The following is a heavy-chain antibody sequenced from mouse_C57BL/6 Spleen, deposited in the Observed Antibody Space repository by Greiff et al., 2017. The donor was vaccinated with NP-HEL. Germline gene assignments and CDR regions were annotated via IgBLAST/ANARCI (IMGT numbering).Heavy chain of an antibody. Sequence: EVKLVESGGGLVKPGGSLKLSCAASGFTFSSYAMSWVRQTPEKRLEWVATISDGGSYTYYPDNVKGRFTISRDNAKNNLYLQMSHLKSEDTAMYYCARAHNWDPCAYWGQGTLVTVSA. D-gene: IGHD4-1*01. CDR1: GFTFSSYA. V-gene: IGHV5-4*03. CDR2: ISDGGSYT. CDR3: ARAHNWDPCAY. J-gene: IGHJ3*01.